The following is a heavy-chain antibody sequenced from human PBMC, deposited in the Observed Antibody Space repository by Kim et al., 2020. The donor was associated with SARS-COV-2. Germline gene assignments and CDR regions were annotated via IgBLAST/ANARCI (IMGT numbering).Heavy chain of an antibody. D-gene: IGHD6-13*01. V-gene: IGHV1-2*02. CDR1: GYTFTGYY. Sequence: ASVKVSCKASGYTFTGYYMHWVRQAPGQGLEWMGWINPNSGGTNYAQKFQGRVTMTRDTSISTAYMELSRLRSDDTAVYYCARGVDSSSWYFIGPWFDPWGQGTLVTVSS. J-gene: IGHJ5*02. CDR3: ARGVDSSSWYFIGPWFDP. CDR2: INPNSGGT.